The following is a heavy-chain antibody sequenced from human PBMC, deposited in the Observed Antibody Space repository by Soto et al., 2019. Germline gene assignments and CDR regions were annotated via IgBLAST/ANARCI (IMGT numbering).Heavy chain of an antibody. CDR3: ARGLRWTRTFDF. Sequence: SETLSLTCSVSGGYITGSSFSWGWIRQSPGTGLQWIGSLSYSGSTYYNPSLKGRVAISAGTSKNAFSLELKLMTAADTATYFCARGLRWTRTFDFWGRGTLVTVSS. CDR2: LSYSGST. CDR1: GGYITGSSFS. V-gene: IGHV4-39*01. J-gene: IGHJ4*02. D-gene: IGHD3-16*01.